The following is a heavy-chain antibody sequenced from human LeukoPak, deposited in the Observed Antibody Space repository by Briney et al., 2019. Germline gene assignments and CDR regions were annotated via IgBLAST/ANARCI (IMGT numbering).Heavy chain of an antibody. D-gene: IGHD5-24*01. CDR3: VRGGQGDGYSADEAFDI. CDR1: GDSVSSNSTA. Sequence: SQTLSLTCAISGDSVSSNSTACNWIRQSPSRGPEWLGRTYYRSKWYSDYAVSVKSRITINPDTSKNQFSLQLNSVTPEDTAVYYCVRGGQGDGYSADEAFDIWGQGTMVTVSS. J-gene: IGHJ3*02. V-gene: IGHV6-1*01. CDR2: TYYRSKWYS.